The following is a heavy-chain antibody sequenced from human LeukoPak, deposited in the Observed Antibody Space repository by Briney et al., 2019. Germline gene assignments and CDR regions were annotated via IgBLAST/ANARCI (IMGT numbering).Heavy chain of an antibody. J-gene: IGHJ4*02. CDR1: GFTFSSCS. CDR2: ISSGSSTI. D-gene: IGHD1-26*01. Sequence: PGGSLRLSCAASGFTFSSCSMNWVRQAPGKGLEWVSYISSGSSTIYYADSVKGRFTISRDNAKNSLYLQMNSLRAEDTAVYYCARNSGSYLYYFDYWGQGTLVTVSS. V-gene: IGHV3-48*01. CDR3: ARNSGSYLYYFDY.